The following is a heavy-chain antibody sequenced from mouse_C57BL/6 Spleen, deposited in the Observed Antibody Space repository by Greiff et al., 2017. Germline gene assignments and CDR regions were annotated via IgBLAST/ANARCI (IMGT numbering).Heavy chain of an antibody. CDR3: ARSEDYDPAWFAY. CDR1: GYTFTSYW. CDR2: IYPGSGST. J-gene: IGHJ3*01. V-gene: IGHV1-55*01. D-gene: IGHD2-4*01. Sequence: QVQLQQPGAELVKPGASVKMSCKASGYTFTSYWITWVKQRPGQGLEWIGDIYPGSGSTNYNEKFKSKATLTVDTSSSTAYMQLSSLTSEDSAVYYCARSEDYDPAWFAYWGQGTLVTVSA.